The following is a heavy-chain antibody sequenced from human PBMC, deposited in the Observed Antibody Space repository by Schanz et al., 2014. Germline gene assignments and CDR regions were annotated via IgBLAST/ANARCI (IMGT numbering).Heavy chain of an antibody. D-gene: IGHD3-10*01. Sequence: QVQLVESGGGVVQPGRSLRLSCAASGFTFSSYGMHWVRQAPGKGLEWVAIIWYDGNNKKYADSVKGRFTISRDNSNNTVFLQMNSLRAEDTAVYYCAKAKSGAHGAFDIWGQGTMVTVSS. CDR2: IWYDGNNK. CDR3: AKAKSGAHGAFDI. V-gene: IGHV3-33*06. J-gene: IGHJ3*02. CDR1: GFTFSSYG.